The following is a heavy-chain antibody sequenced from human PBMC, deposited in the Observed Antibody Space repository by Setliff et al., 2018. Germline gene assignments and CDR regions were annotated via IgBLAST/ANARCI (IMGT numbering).Heavy chain of an antibody. CDR3: ARQGYFPSESSSYFYAY. Sequence: PSETLSLTCTVSGGSINNYYWSWIRQPAGKGLEWIGRVYSNVGTNFNPSLKSRVTISVDTSKNQFSLKLSSVTAADTAVYYCARQGYFPSESSSYFYAYWGQGTLVTVSS. V-gene: IGHV4-4*07. D-gene: IGHD3-22*01. J-gene: IGHJ4*02. CDR1: GGSINNYY. CDR2: VYSNVGT.